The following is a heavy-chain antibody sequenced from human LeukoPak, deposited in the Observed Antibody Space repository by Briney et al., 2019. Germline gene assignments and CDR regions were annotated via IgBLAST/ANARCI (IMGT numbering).Heavy chain of an antibody. CDR3: AKSRWSGRPEPYYFDY. J-gene: IGHJ4*02. D-gene: IGHD1-26*01. CDR1: GFTFSSYA. V-gene: IGHV3-23*01. Sequence: GSLRLSCAASGFTFSSYAMSWVRQAPGKGLEWVSSISGSGDSTYYADSVKGRFTISRDNSKNTLYLQMNSLRDEDTAVYYCAKSRWSGRPEPYYFDYWGQGTLVTVSS. CDR2: ISGSGDST.